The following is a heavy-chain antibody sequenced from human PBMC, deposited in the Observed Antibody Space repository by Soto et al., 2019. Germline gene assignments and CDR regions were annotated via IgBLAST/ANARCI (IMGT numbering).Heavy chain of an antibody. CDR3: AAAGYYCSGGSCYDY. CDR1: GYSFTSYW. J-gene: IGHJ4*02. V-gene: IGHV5-51*01. Sequence: GESLKISCKGSGYSFTSYWIGWVRQMPGKGLEWMGIIYPGDSDTRYSPSFQGQVTISADKSISTAYLQWSSLKASDTAMYYCAAAGYYCSGGSCYDYWGQGTLVTVSS. CDR2: IYPGDSDT. D-gene: IGHD2-15*01.